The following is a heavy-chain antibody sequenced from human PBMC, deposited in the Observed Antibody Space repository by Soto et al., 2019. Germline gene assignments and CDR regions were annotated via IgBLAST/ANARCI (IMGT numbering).Heavy chain of an antibody. J-gene: IGHJ4*02. V-gene: IGHV4-38-2*01. CDR3: ARAHDFWGGRQQPIDS. CDR2: IYDSGTT. Sequence: SETLSLTCAVSGYFISSGHYWGWIRQTPGKGLEWIGYIYDSGTTYTNYNPSLKSRVSIPVDTSKSQFSLKLSSVTAADTAVYYCARAHDFWGGRQQPIDSWGQGALVTVSS. D-gene: IGHD3-3*01. CDR1: GYFISSGHY.